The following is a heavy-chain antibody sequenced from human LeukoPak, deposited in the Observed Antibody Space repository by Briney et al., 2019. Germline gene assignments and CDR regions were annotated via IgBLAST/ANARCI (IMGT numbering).Heavy chain of an antibody. D-gene: IGHD3-10*01. CDR3: TTDGTKYGSGLDY. J-gene: IGHJ4*02. CDR2: IKSNTDGETT. CDR1: GFTFSNAW. Sequence: GGSLRLSCAASGFTFSNAWMSWVRQAPGMGLEWVGRIKSNTDGETTDYAAPVKGRFTISRDDSKNTLQLQVNGLKTEDTAVYYCTTDGTKYGSGLDYWGQGILVTVSS. V-gene: IGHV3-15*01.